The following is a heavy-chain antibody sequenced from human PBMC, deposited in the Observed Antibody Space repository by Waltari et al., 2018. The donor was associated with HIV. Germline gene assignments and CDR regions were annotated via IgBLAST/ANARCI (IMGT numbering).Heavy chain of an antibody. V-gene: IGHV1-2*02. J-gene: IGHJ4*02. CDR1: GYPFTGYH. CDR3: ARGYYYDNRNYLGGY. Sequence: QMQLVQSGPEVKKPGASVKVSCKPSGYPFTGYHIPCVRQAPGQGLEWMGWIKPKSGEINEAEKVQGRVTMTRDTYSNTAYMELSSLTYYETAVYYGARGYYYDNRNYLGGYWGQGTLVTVSS. D-gene: IGHD3-22*01. CDR2: IKPKSGEI.